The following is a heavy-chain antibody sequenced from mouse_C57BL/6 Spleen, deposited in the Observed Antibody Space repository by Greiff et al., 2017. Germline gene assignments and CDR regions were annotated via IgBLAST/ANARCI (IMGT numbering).Heavy chain of an antibody. CDR1: GYSFTGYS. CDR2: INPYNGDT. V-gene: IGHV1-37*01. CDR3: ASKVTTKGYWDFDV. J-gene: IGHJ1*03. Sequence: VHVQQSGPELVKPGASVKMSCKASGYSFTGYSMNWVKQSPGQSLEWIGRINPYNGDTFYNQKFKGKATLTVDKSSSTAHMELLSLTSEDFAVCYCASKVTTKGYWDFDVWGTGTTVTVSS. D-gene: IGHD2-2*01.